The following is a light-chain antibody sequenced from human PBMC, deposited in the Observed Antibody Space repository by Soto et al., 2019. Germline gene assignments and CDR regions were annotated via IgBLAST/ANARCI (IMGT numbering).Light chain of an antibody. Sequence: EIVMTQSPATLSVSPGERATLSCRASQSVSSNLAWYQQKPGQAPRLLIYGASTRATGIPARFSGSGSGTEFTLTISSLQSEDFAVYYCQQYNNRLWTFGQGPKVEIK. CDR3: QQYNNRLWT. V-gene: IGKV3-15*01. CDR1: QSVSSN. J-gene: IGKJ1*01. CDR2: GAS.